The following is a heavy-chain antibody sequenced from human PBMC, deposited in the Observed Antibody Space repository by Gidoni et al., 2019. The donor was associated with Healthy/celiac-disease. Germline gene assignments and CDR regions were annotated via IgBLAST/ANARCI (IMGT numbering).Heavy chain of an antibody. Sequence: QVTLRECGPALVKPTQTHTLSFTFSGLPHSTSGMCVSWIRQPPGKALEWLARIDWDDDKYYSTSLKTRLTISKDTSKNQVVLTMTNMDPVDTATYYCARIRGVYSSSWYSPDYWGQGTLVTVSS. J-gene: IGHJ4*02. CDR1: GLPHSTSGMC. D-gene: IGHD6-13*01. CDR2: IDWDDDK. CDR3: ARIRGVYSSSWYSPDY. V-gene: IGHV2-70*15.